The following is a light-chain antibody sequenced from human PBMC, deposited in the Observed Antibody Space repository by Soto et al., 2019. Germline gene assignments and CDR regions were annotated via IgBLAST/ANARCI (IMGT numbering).Light chain of an antibody. V-gene: IGKV3-20*01. CDR1: QSVSNTY. CDR2: GAS. J-gene: IGKJ1*01. Sequence: EIVLTQSPGTLSLSPGERATLSCRASQSVSNTYLAWYQQKPGQAPRLLIYGASRRATGIPDRFSGSGSGTDFTLTISRLEPEDFAVYYCQQYAGSPTWTFGQGTKVDI. CDR3: QQYAGSPTWT.